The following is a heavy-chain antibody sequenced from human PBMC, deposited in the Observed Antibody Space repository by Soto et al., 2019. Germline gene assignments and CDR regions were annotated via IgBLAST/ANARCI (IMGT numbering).Heavy chain of an antibody. CDR2: INPSDGNR. J-gene: IGHJ4*02. Sequence: VASVKVSCKASGYSFSFYGINWVRQAPGQGLEWIGWINPSDGNRNFAQKFEDRVTMTTATSTNTVFLELRSLKSDDTAIYYCARVDSSSWSDFDYWGQGTLVTVSS. D-gene: IGHD6-13*01. V-gene: IGHV1-18*01. CDR3: ARVDSSSWSDFDY. CDR1: GYSFSFYG.